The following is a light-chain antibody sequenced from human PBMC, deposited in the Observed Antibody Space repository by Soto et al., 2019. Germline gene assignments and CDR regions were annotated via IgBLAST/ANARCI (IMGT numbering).Light chain of an antibody. CDR1: QSIASS. V-gene: IGKV1-39*01. J-gene: IGKJ4*01. Sequence: DIQMTQSPSSLSASVGDRVTITCRASQSIASSLNWLQLKPGKAPKLLLYATSTLQSGDPSRFSDSGSGSHFTLTISSLQPEDSDVYFCQQDYRPILTYRGGTRVEIK. CDR2: ATS. CDR3: QQDYRPILT.